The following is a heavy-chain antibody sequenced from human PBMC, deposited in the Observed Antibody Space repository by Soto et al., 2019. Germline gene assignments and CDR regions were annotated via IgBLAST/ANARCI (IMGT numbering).Heavy chain of an antibody. CDR2: ISGSGGST. CDR3: AKDQGGITMIVAVLSPVFDY. CDR1: GFTFSSYA. Sequence: GGSLRLSCAASGFTFSSYAMSWVRQAPGKGLEWVSAISGSGGSTYYADSVKGRFTISRDNSKNTLYLQMNSLRAEDTAVYYCAKDQGGITMIVAVLSPVFDYWGQGTLVTVSS. V-gene: IGHV3-23*01. D-gene: IGHD3-22*01. J-gene: IGHJ4*02.